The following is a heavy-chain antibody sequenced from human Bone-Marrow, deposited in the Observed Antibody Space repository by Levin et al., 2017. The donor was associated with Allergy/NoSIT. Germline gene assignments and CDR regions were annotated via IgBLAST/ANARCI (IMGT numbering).Heavy chain of an antibody. Sequence: SETLSLTCTVSGGSISSGGYYWSWIRQHPGTGLEWIGYIYYSGSTYYNPSLKSRVTISVDTSKNQFSLKLSSVTAADTAVYYCAGSDIVVVVAATPASFDYWGQGTLVTVSS. CDR1: GGSISSGGYY. J-gene: IGHJ4*02. CDR3: AGSDIVVVVAATPASFDY. CDR2: IYYSGST. V-gene: IGHV4-31*03. D-gene: IGHD2-15*01.